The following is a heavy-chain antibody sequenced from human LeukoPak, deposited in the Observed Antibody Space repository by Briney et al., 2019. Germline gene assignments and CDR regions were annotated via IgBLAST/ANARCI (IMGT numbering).Heavy chain of an antibody. CDR1: GFTFSSYS. CDR2: ISSSSSYI. J-gene: IGHJ6*02. D-gene: IGHD4-17*01. V-gene: IGHV3-21*01. CDR3: ARDPNTTVEEYHYGMDV. Sequence: GGSLRLSCAASGFTFSSYSMNWVRQAPGKGLEWVSFISSSSSYIYYADSVKGRFIISRDNAKNSLYLHMNSLRAEDTAVYYCARDPNTTVEEYHYGMDVWGQGTTVTVSS.